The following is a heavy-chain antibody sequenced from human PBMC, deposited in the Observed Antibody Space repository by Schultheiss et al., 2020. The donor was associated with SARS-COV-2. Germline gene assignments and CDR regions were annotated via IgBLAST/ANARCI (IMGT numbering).Heavy chain of an antibody. CDR1: GGSISSSSYY. D-gene: IGHD1-26*01. V-gene: IGHV4-39*07. CDR3: ARTWELRYFDL. J-gene: IGHJ2*01. CDR2: IYYSGST. Sequence: SETLSLTCTVSGGSISSSSYYWGWIRQPPGKGLEWIGSIYYSGSTYYNPSLKSRVTISVDTSKNQFSLKLSSVTAADTAVYYCARTWELRYFDLWGRGTLVTVSS.